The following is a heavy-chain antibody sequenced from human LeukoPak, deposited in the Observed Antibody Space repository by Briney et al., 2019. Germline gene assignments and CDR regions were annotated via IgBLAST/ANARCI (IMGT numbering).Heavy chain of an antibody. CDR3: ACYGIAPPY. V-gene: IGHV3-33*01. Sequence: GRSLRLSCAASGFTFSNYGMHWVRQAPGKGLEWVAVIWYDESNKYYADSVKGRFTISRDNSKNTLYLQMNSLRAEDTAVYYCACYGIAPPYWGQGTLVTVSS. J-gene: IGHJ4*02. CDR2: IWYDESNK. D-gene: IGHD2-15*01. CDR1: GFTFSNYG.